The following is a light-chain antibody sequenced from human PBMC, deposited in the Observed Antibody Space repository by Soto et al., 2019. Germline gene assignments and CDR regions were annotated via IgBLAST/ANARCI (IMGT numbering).Light chain of an antibody. J-gene: IGKJ5*01. CDR1: QLVVTSY. CDR3: QQYNNWPPIT. CDR2: GAL. V-gene: IGKV3-20*01. Sequence: EIVLTQSPGTLSLSPGERATLSCRASQLVVTSYLHWYQHKPGQAPRLLISGALTRATGVPDRFSGSGSGTDFTLTISSLQSEDFAVYYCQQYNNWPPITFGQGTRLEIK.